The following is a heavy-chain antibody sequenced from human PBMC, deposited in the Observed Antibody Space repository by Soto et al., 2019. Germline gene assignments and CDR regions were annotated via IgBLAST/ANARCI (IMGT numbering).Heavy chain of an antibody. CDR2: ISYDGSNK. V-gene: IGHV3-30*03. Sequence: GGSLRLSCAASGFTFSSYGMHWVRQAPGKGLEWVAVISYDGSNKYYADSVKGRFTISRDNSKNTLYLQMNSLRAEDTAVYYCATHKEYSSSSLYYFDYWGQGTLVTVSS. J-gene: IGHJ4*02. CDR3: ATHKEYSSSSLYYFDY. CDR1: GFTFSSYG. D-gene: IGHD6-6*01.